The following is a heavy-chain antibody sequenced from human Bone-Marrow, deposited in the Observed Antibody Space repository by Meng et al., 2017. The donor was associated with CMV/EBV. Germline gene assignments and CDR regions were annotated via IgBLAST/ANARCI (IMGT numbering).Heavy chain of an antibody. CDR3: VRLHLYGGDYFDN. Sequence: GESLKISCAASGFTFSSYAMHWVRQAPGKGLEWVAVISYDGSNKYYADSVKGRFTISRDNDKNSLYLQMNSLRAEDTAVYYCVRLHLYGGDYFDNWGPGTLVTVSS. CDR1: GFTFSSYA. D-gene: IGHD3-16*01. J-gene: IGHJ4*02. CDR2: ISYDGSNK. V-gene: IGHV3-30*04.